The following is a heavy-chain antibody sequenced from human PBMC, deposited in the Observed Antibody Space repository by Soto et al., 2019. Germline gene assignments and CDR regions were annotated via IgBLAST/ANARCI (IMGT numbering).Heavy chain of an antibody. CDR2: ISYDGSNK. D-gene: IGHD1-26*01. CDR3: AKDLGVGTGLYYYGMDV. J-gene: IGHJ6*02. Sequence: GGSLRLSCAASGFTFSSYGMHWVRQAPGKGLEWVAVISYDGSNKYYADSVKGRFTISRDNSKNTLYLQMNSLRAEDTAVYYCAKDLGVGTGLYYYGMDVWGQGTMVTVSS. CDR1: GFTFSSYG. V-gene: IGHV3-30*18.